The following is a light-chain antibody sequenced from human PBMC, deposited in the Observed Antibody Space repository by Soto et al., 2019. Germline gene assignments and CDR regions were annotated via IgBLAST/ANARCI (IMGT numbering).Light chain of an antibody. J-gene: IGKJ2*01. CDR2: DAS. V-gene: IGKV1-39*01. CDR3: QQRDSTPYT. CDR1: QTISTY. Sequence: DIQMTQSPSSLSASVGVRVTITCRASQTISTYLNWYQQKPGKAPRLLIYDASSLLSGVPSRFSGSGSGTDFTLTIASLQPEDFSTYYCQQRDSTPYTFGQGTKVDIK.